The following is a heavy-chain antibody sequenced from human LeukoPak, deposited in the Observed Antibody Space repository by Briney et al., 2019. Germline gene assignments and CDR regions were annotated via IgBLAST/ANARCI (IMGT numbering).Heavy chain of an antibody. CDR2: ISYSGST. CDR3: ARGVCTSTSCFAGDYGMDV. V-gene: IGHV4-59*08. D-gene: IGHD2-2*01. Sequence: PSETLSLTCTVPGGSISSYYWSWIRQPPGKGLEWIGYISYSGSTKYNPSLKSRVTISVDTSKNHFSLKLGSVTAADTAVYYCARGVCTSTSCFAGDYGMDVWGQGTTVTVSS. CDR1: GGSISSYY. J-gene: IGHJ6*02.